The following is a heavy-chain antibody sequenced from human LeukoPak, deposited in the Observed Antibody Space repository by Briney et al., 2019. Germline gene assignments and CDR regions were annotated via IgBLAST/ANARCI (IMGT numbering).Heavy chain of an antibody. D-gene: IGHD1-1*01. J-gene: IGHJ4*02. CDR2: IYHSGST. CDR1: GYSISSDYY. V-gene: IGHV4-38-2*02. CDR3: ARGPLAGGIDY. Sequence: SETLSLTCTVSGYSISSDYYWGWIRQPPGRGLEWIGNIYHSGSTYYNPSLRSRVTISVDTSKTQFSLKLSSVTAADTAVYFCARGPLAGGIDYWGQGTLVTVSS.